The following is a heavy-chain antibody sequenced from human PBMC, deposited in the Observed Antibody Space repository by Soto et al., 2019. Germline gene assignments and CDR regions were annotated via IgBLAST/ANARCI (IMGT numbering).Heavy chain of an antibody. Sequence: EVQLVESGGGSIQPGGSLRLSCVASGFTFSSYWMHWVRQAPGKGLVWVSRIKSDGSGTYYADSVEGRLTISRDNAKNNMYLQMNSLKGEETAVDYCARGDGDPFGGNGYPARQRGQGTPVTVSS. D-gene: IGHD5-18*01. CDR3: ARGDGDPFGGNGYPARQ. CDR1: GFTFSSYW. J-gene: IGHJ4*02. V-gene: IGHV3-74*01. CDR2: IKSDGSGT.